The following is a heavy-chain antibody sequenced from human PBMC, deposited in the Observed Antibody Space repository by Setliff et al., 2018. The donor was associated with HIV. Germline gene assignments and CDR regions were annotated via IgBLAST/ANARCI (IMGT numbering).Heavy chain of an antibody. Sequence: GGSLRLSCAVSGLTFSRNWFHWARQAPGKGLEWVSVISGSGSSTYYADFVKGRFTISRDNSKNTLYLQMNSLRAEDTAVYYCAKHECSGGCYYYMDVWGKGIMVTVSS. V-gene: IGHV3-23*01. CDR2: ISGSGSST. J-gene: IGHJ6*03. D-gene: IGHD2-15*01. CDR1: GLTFSRNW. CDR3: AKHECSGGCYYYMDV.